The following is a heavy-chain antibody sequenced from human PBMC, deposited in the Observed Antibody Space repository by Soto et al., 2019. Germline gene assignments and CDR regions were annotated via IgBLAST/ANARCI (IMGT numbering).Heavy chain of an antibody. V-gene: IGHV1-69*01. CDR1: GGTFSSYA. J-gene: IGHJ4*02. CDR3: ARTHPELRQFDY. Sequence: QVQLVQSGAEVKKPGSSVKVSCKASGGTFSSYAISWVRQAPGQGLEWMGGIIPIFDTANYAQKFQGRVTITADESTSTAYMELSSLRSEDTAEYYCARTHPELRQFDYWGQGTLVTVSS. D-gene: IGHD1-7*01. CDR2: IIPIFDTA.